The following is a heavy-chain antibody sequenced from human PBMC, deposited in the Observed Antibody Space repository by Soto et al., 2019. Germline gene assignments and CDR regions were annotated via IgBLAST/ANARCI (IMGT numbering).Heavy chain of an antibody. D-gene: IGHD1-1*01. CDR2: ISTSSSTI. CDR1: GFTFSSYS. V-gene: IGHV3-48*02. CDR3: ARDTDNWNAAYGMDV. Sequence: GGSLRLSCAASGFTFSSYSMNWVRQAPGKGLEWASYISTSSSTIYYADSVKGRFTISRDNTKNSLSLQMNSLRDEDAAVYFCARDTDNWNAAYGMDVWGQGTTVTVSS. J-gene: IGHJ6*02.